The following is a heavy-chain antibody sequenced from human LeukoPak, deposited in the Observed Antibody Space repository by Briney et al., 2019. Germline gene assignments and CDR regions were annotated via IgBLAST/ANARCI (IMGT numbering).Heavy chain of an antibody. J-gene: IGHJ5*02. D-gene: IGHD2-8*02. CDR3: ATERTGGTWFDP. V-gene: IGHV1-46*01. CDR2: IDTSDGNT. CDR1: GYTFTTYH. Sequence: ASVRVSCKASGYTFTTYHMQWVRRAPGQGLEWVGMIDTSDGNTNYAQKFQGRVTMTRDTSTSTVYMELISLSSEDTAVYYCATERTGGTWFDPWGQGTLVTVSS.